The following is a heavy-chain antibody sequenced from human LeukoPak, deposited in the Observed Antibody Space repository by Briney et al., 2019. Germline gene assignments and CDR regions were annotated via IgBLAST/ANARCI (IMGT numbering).Heavy chain of an antibody. D-gene: IGHD1-26*01. CDR3: ARSAVGTSCCTAVDY. V-gene: IGHV3-23*01. CDR1: GFTFSTYA. Sequence: GGSLRLSCAASGFTFSTYAMTWVRQAPGKGLKWVSAISGGGSTTYYADSVEGRFTISRDNSKNTLYLQMNSLRAEDTAEYYCARSAVGTSCCTAVDYWGQGTLLTVSS. CDR2: ISGGGSTT. J-gene: IGHJ4*02.